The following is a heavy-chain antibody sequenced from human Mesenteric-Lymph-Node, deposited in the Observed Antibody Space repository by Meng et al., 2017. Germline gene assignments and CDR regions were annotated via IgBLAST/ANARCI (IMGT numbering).Heavy chain of an antibody. Sequence: ASVKVSCKASGHTFTGYYMHWVRLAPGPRLEWIGRINTYSGGTDYAQKFKGRVTMTRATSINTASMDLNSLTSDDTAVYYCARDQEMASIWHWGQGTQVTVSS. D-gene: IGHD5-24*01. CDR3: ARDQEMASIWH. CDR2: INTYSGGT. CDR1: GHTFTGYY. V-gene: IGHV1-2*06. J-gene: IGHJ4*02.